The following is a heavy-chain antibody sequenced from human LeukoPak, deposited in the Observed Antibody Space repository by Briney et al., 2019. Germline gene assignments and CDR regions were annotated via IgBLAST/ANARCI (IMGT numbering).Heavy chain of an antibody. V-gene: IGHV4-39*07. D-gene: IGHD3-22*01. CDR3: ARDLDYYDSTWFDP. CDR1: GGSISSYY. CDR2: IYYSGST. Sequence: PSETLSLTCTVSGGSISSYYWGWIRQPPGKGLEWIGSIYYSGSTYYNPSLKSRVTISVDTSKNQFSLKLISVTAADTAVYCCARDLDYYDSTWFDPWGQGTLVTVSS. J-gene: IGHJ5*02.